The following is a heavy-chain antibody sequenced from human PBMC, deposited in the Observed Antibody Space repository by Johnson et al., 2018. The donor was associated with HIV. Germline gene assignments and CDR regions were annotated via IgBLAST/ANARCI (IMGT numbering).Heavy chain of an antibody. CDR2: IGTAGDT. J-gene: IGHJ3*02. Sequence: EVQLVESGGGLVQPGGSLRLSCAASGFSVSTYDMHWVRQATGKGPDWVSVIGTAGDTYYLGSVKGRFTISRENAKNSLYLQMNSLRAGDTAVYYCARDRGGSYGSGSYYGREYAFDIWVQGTMVTVSS. D-gene: IGHD3-10*01. V-gene: IGHV3-13*01. CDR3: ARDRGGSYGSGSYYGREYAFDI. CDR1: GFSVSTYD.